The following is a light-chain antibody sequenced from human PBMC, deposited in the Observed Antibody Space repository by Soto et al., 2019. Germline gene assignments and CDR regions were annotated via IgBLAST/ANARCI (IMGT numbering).Light chain of an antibody. V-gene: IGKV3-11*01. CDR3: QQRSNWQGFT. CDR1: QSVSSY. J-gene: IGKJ3*01. Sequence: EIVLTQSPATLSLSPGERATLSCRASQSVSSYLAWYQQKPGQAPRLLISDASNRATGIPARFSGSGSGTDLTLTISSLEPEDFAVYYCQQRSNWQGFTFGPGTKVDIK. CDR2: DAS.